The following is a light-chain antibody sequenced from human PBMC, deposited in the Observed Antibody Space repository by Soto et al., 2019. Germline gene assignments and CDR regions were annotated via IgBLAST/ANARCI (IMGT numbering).Light chain of an antibody. CDR1: QSVLYSPNNMNY. J-gene: IGKJ3*01. CDR2: WTS. V-gene: IGKV4-1*01. CDR3: QQYYSNPFT. Sequence: DIVMTQSPDSLAVSLGERATINCKSSQSVLYSPNNMNYLAWYQQKPGQPPKLLLYWTSTRESGVPDRFSGSGSGTEFTLTISSLQAEDVAVYYCQQYYSNPFTFGPGTKVDIK.